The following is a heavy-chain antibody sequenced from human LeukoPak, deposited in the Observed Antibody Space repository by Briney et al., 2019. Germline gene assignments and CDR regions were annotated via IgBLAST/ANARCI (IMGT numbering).Heavy chain of an antibody. V-gene: IGHV4-39*01. D-gene: IGHD3-3*02. CDR2: FYFGGRT. Sequence: PSETLSLTCTVSGGSFSSSSYYWGWIRQPPGKGLEGIGSFYFGGRTYYNPSLKSRVPISVDTSGNQYSLKLSSVTAADTAVYYCAKLVSPAHWSQGTLVTVFS. J-gene: IGHJ4*02. CDR1: GGSFSSSSYY. CDR3: AKLVSPAH.